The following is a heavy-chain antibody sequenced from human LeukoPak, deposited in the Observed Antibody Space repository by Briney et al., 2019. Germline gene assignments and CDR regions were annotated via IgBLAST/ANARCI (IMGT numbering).Heavy chain of an antibody. V-gene: IGHV4-59*08. Sequence: PSETLSLTCTVSGGSISSYYWSWIRQPPGKGLEWIGYIYYSGSTNYNSSLKSRVTISVDTSKNQFSLKLSSVTAADTAVYYCARLPRPGQQLPPGGYYFDYWGQGTLVTVSS. CDR1: GGSISSYY. J-gene: IGHJ4*02. CDR3: ARLPRPGQQLPPGGYYFDY. D-gene: IGHD6-13*01. CDR2: IYYSGST.